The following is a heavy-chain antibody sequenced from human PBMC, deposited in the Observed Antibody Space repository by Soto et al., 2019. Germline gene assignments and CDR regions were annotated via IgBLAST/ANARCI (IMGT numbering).Heavy chain of an antibody. CDR3: ASMGFGDHGGYVGKDS. CDR2: VMPDGSEQ. V-gene: IGHV3-7*05. J-gene: IGHJ4*02. D-gene: IGHD5-12*01. CDR1: GFTFSDSY. Sequence: GGSLRLSCAASGFTFSDSYMSWVRQPPGKGLERVASVMPDGSEQYYVDSVKGRFTISRDNAKKSLVLQMNSLRAEDTAVYYCASMGFGDHGGYVGKDSWGQGTLVTVS.